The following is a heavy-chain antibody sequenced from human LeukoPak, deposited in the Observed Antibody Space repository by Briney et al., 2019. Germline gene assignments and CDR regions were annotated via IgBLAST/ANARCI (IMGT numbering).Heavy chain of an antibody. CDR2: ISSSGSTI. CDR1: GFTFSDYY. CDR3: AGDRLAYYYDSNGPPIY. Sequence: NPGGSLRLSCAASGFTFSDYYMSWIRQAPGKGLEWVSYISSSGSTIYYADSVKGRFTISRDNAKNSLYLQMNSLRAEDTAVYYCAGDRLAYYYDSNGPPIYWGQGTLVTVSS. V-gene: IGHV3-11*04. J-gene: IGHJ4*02. D-gene: IGHD3-22*01.